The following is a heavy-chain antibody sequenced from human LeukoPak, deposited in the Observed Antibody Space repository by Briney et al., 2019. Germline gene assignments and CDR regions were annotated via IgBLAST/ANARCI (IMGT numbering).Heavy chain of an antibody. CDR1: GXTXXSXA. D-gene: IGHD5-12*01. V-gene: IGHV3-30-3*01. CDR2: ISYDGSNK. CDR3: ARDRDIVATWYFDY. J-gene: IGHJ4*02. Sequence: RLSXXXXGXTXXSXAMXWVRQAPGKGLEWVAVISYDGSNKYYADSVKGRFTISRDNSKNTLYLQMNSLRAEDTAVYYCARDRDIVATWYFDYWGQGTLVTVSS.